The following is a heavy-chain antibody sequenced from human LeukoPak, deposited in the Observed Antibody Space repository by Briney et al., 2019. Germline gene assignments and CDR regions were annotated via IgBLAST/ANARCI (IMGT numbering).Heavy chain of an antibody. J-gene: IGHJ5*02. CDR2: IIPIFGTA. CDR3: ANSGSYYNWLDP. CDR1: GGTFSSYA. V-gene: IGHV1-69*05. Sequence: ASVKVSCKASGGTFSSYAISWVRQAPGQGLEWMGRIIPIFGTANYAQKFQGRVTITTDESTSTAYMELSSLRSEDTAVYYCANSGSYYNWLDPWGQGTLVTVSS. D-gene: IGHD1-26*01.